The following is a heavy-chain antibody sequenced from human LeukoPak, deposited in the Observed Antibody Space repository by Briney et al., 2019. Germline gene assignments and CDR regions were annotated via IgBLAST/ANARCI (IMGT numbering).Heavy chain of an antibody. CDR3: ARGFGAAAGDY. V-gene: IGHV4-4*07. J-gene: IGHJ4*02. Sequence: SETLSLTCTLSRGSLSRYYWSWIRPPARKGLEWIGRIYTSASTNYIPSLKSRVTMSVDTSKNQFSLKLSSVTAADTAVYYCARGFGAAAGDYWGQGTLVTVSS. D-gene: IGHD6-13*01. CDR1: RGSLSRYY. CDR2: IYTSAST.